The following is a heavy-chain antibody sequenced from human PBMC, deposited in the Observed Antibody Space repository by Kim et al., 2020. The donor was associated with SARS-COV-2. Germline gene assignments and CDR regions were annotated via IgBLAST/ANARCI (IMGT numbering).Heavy chain of an antibody. Sequence: GGSLRLSCAASGFTFSSYWMSWVRQAPGKGLEWVANIKQDGSEKYCVASVKGRFTISRDNAKNSLFLQMNSLRAEDTAVYFCARSTSWYYFDYWGQGTLVTVSS. V-gene: IGHV3-7*03. CDR2: IKQDGSEK. CDR1: GFTFSSYW. J-gene: IGHJ4*02. CDR3: ARSTSWYYFDY. D-gene: IGHD6-13*01.